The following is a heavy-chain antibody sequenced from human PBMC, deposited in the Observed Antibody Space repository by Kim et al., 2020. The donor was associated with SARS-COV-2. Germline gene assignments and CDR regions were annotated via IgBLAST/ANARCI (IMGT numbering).Heavy chain of an antibody. CDR2: IYYSGST. CDR1: GGSISSYY. V-gene: IGHV4-59*13. J-gene: IGHJ4*01. CDR3: VRSGSYYNFPLYYFDY. Sequence: SETLSLTCTVSGGSISSYYWSWIRQPPGKGLEWIGYIYYSGSTNYNPSLKSRVTISVYTSKNQFSLKLSSVTAADTAVYYCVRSGSYYNFPLYYFDYWG. D-gene: IGHD3-10*01.